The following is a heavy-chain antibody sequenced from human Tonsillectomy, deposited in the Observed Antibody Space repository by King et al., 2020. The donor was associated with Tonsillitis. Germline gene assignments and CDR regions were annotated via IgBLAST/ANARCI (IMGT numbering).Heavy chain of an antibody. CDR1: GGSISSYY. CDR3: AGSDYGDYGGLFDY. Sequence: VQLQESGPGLVKPSETLSLTCTVSGGSISSYYWSWIRQPPAKGLEWIGYIYYSGSTNYNPSLKSRVTISVDTSKNQFSLKLSSVTAADTAVYYCAGSDYGDYGGLFDYWGQGTLVTVSS. D-gene: IGHD4-17*01. J-gene: IGHJ4*02. V-gene: IGHV4-59*01. CDR2: IYYSGST.